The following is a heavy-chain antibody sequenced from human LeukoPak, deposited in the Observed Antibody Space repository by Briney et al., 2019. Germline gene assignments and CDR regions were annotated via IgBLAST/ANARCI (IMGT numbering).Heavy chain of an antibody. J-gene: IGHJ3*02. CDR2: ISGSGGST. CDR3: VRWGPDRASDI. CDR1: GFTFSSYA. D-gene: IGHD7-27*01. V-gene: IGHV3-23*01. Sequence: PGGSLRLSCAASGFTFSSYAISWVRQAPGKGLEWVSAISGSGGSTYYADSVKGRFTISRDNSKNMVYLQMSSLRAEDTAVYYCVRWGPDRASDIWGQGKMVIVSS.